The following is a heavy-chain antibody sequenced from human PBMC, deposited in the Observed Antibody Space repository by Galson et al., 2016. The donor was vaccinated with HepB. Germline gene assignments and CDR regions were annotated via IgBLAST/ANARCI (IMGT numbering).Heavy chain of an antibody. Sequence: SLRLSCAASGLTFSNDWMSWVRQAPGKGLEWVAAITDDASKTHYADSVKGRFTTSRDKSKNTLYLQMTSLRAEDTAVYYCAKSPIVFLGELLGYFQYWGQGTLVTVSS. CDR1: GLTFSNDW. J-gene: IGHJ1*01. CDR2: ITDDASKT. D-gene: IGHD3-16*01. CDR3: AKSPIVFLGELLGYFQY. V-gene: IGHV3-30*18.